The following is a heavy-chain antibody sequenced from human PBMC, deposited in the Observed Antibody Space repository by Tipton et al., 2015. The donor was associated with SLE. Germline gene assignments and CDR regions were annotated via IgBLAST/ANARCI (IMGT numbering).Heavy chain of an antibody. Sequence: SLRLSCAASGFSFSSFSIHWVRQAPGKGLEWVAVISYDGSNKYYADSVKGRFTISRDNSKNTLYLQMNSLRAEDTAVYYCARDLPTTVVTPLDYWGQGTLVTVSS. V-gene: IGHV3-30*04. CDR3: ARDLPTTVVTPLDY. J-gene: IGHJ4*02. CDR2: ISYDGSNK. CDR1: GFSFSSFS. D-gene: IGHD4-23*01.